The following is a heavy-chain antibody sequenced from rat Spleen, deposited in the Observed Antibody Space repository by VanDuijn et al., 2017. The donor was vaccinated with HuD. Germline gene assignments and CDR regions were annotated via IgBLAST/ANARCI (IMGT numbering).Heavy chain of an antibody. CDR3: ATQNWEDYWYFDF. D-gene: IGHD5-1*01. J-gene: IGHJ1*01. V-gene: IGHV5S10*01. CDR2: ISYDGSRT. CDR1: GFTFSDYY. Sequence: EVQLVESGGGLVQPGRSLKLSCAASGFTFSDYYMAWVRQAPTKGLEWVATISYDGSRTYYRDSVKGRFTISRDNAKSTLYLQMDSLRSEDTATYYCATQNWEDYWYFDFWGPGTMVTVSS.